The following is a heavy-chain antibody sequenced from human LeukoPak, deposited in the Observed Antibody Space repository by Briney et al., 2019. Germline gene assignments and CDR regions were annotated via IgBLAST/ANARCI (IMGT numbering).Heavy chain of an antibody. V-gene: IGHV3-21*01. J-gene: IGHJ4*02. Sequence: PGGSLRHSCAASGFTFSSYSMNWVRQAPGKGLEWVSSISSSSSYIYYADSVKGRFTISRDNAKNSLYLQMNSLRAEDTAVYYCARAAFGVVIRARYFDYWGQGTLVTVSS. CDR3: ARAAFGVVIRARYFDY. CDR2: ISSSSSYI. CDR1: GFTFSSYS. D-gene: IGHD3-3*01.